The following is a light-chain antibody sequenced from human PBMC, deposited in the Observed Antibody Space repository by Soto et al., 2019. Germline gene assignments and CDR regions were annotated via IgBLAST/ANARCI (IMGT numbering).Light chain of an antibody. CDR3: QQYNNWPPDRT. J-gene: IGKJ1*01. Sequence: EIVMTQSPATLSVSPGERATLSCRASQSVGSNLAWYQQKPGQAPRRLIYGASTRATGIPARFSGSGSGTEFPLTISSLQSEDFAIYFCQQYNNWPPDRTFGQGTKVEIK. CDR2: GAS. CDR1: QSVGSN. V-gene: IGKV3-15*01.